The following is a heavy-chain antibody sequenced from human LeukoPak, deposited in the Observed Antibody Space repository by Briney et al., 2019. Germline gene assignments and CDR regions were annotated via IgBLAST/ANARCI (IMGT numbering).Heavy chain of an antibody. V-gene: IGHV1-18*01. CDR2: ISAYNGNT. Sequence: GASVKVSCKASGYTFTSYGISWVRQAPGQGLEWMGWISAYNGNTNYAQKLQGRVTMTTDTSTSTAYMELRSLRSDDTAVYYCARAPHYDILTGNYYYYYMDVWGKGTTVTVSS. CDR1: GYTFTSYG. D-gene: IGHD3-9*01. CDR3: ARAPHYDILTGNYYYYYMDV. J-gene: IGHJ6*03.